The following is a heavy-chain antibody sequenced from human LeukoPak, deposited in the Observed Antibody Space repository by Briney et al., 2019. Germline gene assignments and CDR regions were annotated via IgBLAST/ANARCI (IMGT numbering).Heavy chain of an antibody. CDR2: IYYSGST. CDR1: GGSISSSSYY. V-gene: IGHV4-39*01. CDR3: ARVDYYDSSGYSIGSDAFDI. D-gene: IGHD3-22*01. J-gene: IGHJ3*02. Sequence: SETLSLTCTVSGGSISSSSYYWGWIRQPPGKGLEWIGSIYYSGSTYYNPSLKSRVTISVDTSKNQFSLKLSSVTAADTAVYYCARVDYYDSSGYSIGSDAFDIWGQGTMVTVSS.